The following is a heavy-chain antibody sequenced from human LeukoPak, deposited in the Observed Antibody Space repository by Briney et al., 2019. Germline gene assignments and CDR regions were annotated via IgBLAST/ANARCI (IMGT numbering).Heavy chain of an antibody. CDR1: AFTFSSYA. CDR2: VSYDGSDK. D-gene: IGHD3-10*02. V-gene: IGHV3-30*04. Sequence: GGSLRLSCAASAFTFSSYAMHWVRQAPGKGLEWVAVVSYDGSDKHYVDSLKGRFTISRDNAKNSLYLQMNSLRAEDTAVYYCAELGITMIGGVWGKGTTVTIPS. J-gene: IGHJ6*04. CDR3: AELGITMIGGV.